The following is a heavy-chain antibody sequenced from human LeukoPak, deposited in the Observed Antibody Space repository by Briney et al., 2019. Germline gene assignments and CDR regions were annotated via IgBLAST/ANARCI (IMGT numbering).Heavy chain of an antibody. CDR3: ARVTHYYYYYMDV. Sequence: SVKVSCKASGGTFSSYAISWVRQAPGQGLEWMGGIIPIFGTANYAQKFQGRVTMTRNTSISTAYMELSSLRSEDTAVYYCARVTHYYYYYMDVWGKGTTVTVSS. CDR2: IIPIFGTA. D-gene: IGHD2-21*02. CDR1: GGTFSSYA. J-gene: IGHJ6*03. V-gene: IGHV1-69*05.